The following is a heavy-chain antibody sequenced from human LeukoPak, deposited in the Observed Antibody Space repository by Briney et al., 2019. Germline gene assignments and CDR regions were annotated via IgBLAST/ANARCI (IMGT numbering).Heavy chain of an antibody. V-gene: IGHV4-61*02. J-gene: IGHJ4*02. CDR2: IYTSGST. CDR3: ARQRSQGFGEIPVEY. Sequence: PSETLSLTCTVSGGSISSGSYYWNWIRQPAGKGLEWIGRIYTSGSTNYNPSLKSRVTISIDTSKNQVSLKLISVTAADTAVYYCARQRSQGFGEIPVEYWGQGTLVTVSS. D-gene: IGHD3-10*01. CDR1: GGSISSGSYY.